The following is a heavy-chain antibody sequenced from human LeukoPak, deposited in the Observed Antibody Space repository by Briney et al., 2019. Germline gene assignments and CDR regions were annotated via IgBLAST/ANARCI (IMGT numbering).Heavy chain of an antibody. J-gene: IGHJ4*02. D-gene: IGHD3-22*01. CDR3: SKDPWQSGHYHDSSGQFDY. CDR1: GFTFSIYG. V-gene: IGHV3-30*18. CDR2: ISYDGSNK. Sequence: GGSLRLSCAASGFTFSIYGMHWVRQAPGKGLEWVAFISYDGSNKYYADSVKGRFTISRDHSKNTLYLQMNSLRAEDTALYLCSKDPWQSGHYHDSSGQFDYWGQGTLVTVSS.